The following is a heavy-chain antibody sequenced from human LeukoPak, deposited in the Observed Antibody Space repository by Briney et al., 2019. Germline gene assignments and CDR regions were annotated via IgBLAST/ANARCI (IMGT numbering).Heavy chain of an antibody. J-gene: IGHJ4*02. V-gene: IGHV4-61*02. CDR3: AREAPPSIAAAGRGSVDY. D-gene: IGHD6-13*01. CDR1: GGSISSGSYY. CDR2: IYTSGST. Sequence: SETLSLTCTVSGGSISSGSYYWSWIRQPAGKGLEGIGRIYTSGSTNYNPSLKSRVTISVDTSKNQFSLKLSSVTAADTAVYYCAREAPPSIAAAGRGSVDYWGQGTLVTVSS.